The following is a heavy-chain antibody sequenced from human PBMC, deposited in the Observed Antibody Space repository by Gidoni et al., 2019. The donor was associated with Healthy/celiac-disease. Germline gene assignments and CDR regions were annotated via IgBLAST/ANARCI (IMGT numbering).Heavy chain of an antibody. CDR3: ARDQSIAAAGTFYYYYYGMDV. CDR1: GYTFTGYY. J-gene: IGHJ6*02. Sequence: QVQLVQSGAEVKKPGASVKVSCKASGYTFTGYYMHWVRQAPGQGLEWMGWINPNSGGTNYAQKFQGWVTMTRDTSISTAYMELSRLRSDDTAVYYCARDQSIAAAGTFYYYYYGMDVWGQGTTVTVSS. CDR2: INPNSGGT. V-gene: IGHV1-2*04. D-gene: IGHD6-13*01.